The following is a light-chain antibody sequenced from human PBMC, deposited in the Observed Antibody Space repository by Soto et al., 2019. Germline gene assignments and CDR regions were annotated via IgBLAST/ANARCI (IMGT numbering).Light chain of an antibody. Sequence: QSVLTQPPSASETPGQTVSISCSGSNSNIASNTVNWYQHLPGTAPKLLIYYNNQRPSGVPDRFSGSKSGTSASLAISGLQSEDEAVYYCYSYAGRNIWVFGGGTKLTVL. J-gene: IGLJ3*02. CDR2: YNN. CDR1: NSNIASNT. V-gene: IGLV1-44*01. CDR3: YSYAGRNIWV.